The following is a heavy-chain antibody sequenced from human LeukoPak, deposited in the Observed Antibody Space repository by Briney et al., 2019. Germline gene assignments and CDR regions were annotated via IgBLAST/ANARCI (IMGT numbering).Heavy chain of an antibody. J-gene: IGHJ6*03. Sequence: GGSLRLSCAASGFTFSSYGMHWVRQAPGKGLEWVSSISSSSSYIYYGDSVKGRFTISRDNAKNSLYLQINSLRAEDTAVYYCARDPYSGGYGDYYYYYMDVWGKGTTVTISS. V-gene: IGHV3-21*01. CDR2: ISSSSSYI. CDR3: ARDPYSGGYGDYYYYYMDV. CDR1: GFTFSSYG. D-gene: IGHD1-26*01.